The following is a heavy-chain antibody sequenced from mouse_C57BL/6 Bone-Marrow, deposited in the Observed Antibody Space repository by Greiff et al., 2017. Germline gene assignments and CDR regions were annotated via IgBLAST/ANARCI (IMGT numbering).Heavy chain of an antibody. CDR1: GYTFTSYG. Sequence: VQLQQSGAELARPGASVKLSCKASGYTFTSYGISWVKQRTGQGLEWIGEIYPRSGNTYYNEKFKGKATLTADKSSSTAYMELRSLTSEVSAVYFCARFVFDYWGQGTTLTVSS. J-gene: IGHJ2*01. V-gene: IGHV1-81*01. CDR3: ARFVFDY. CDR2: IYPRSGNT.